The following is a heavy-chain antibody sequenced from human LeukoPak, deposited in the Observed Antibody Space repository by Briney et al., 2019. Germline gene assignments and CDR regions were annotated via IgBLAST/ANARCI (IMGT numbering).Heavy chain of an antibody. Sequence: GGSLRLSCAASGFKFSSDWMSWVRQAPGKGLEWVANIKEDGSEKYYVDSVKGRFTISRDNAKNSLYLQMNSLRAEDTAVYYCARVTYGSSPDYYYYYYMDVWGKGTTVTVSS. CDR2: IKEDGSEK. CDR3: ARVTYGSSPDYYYYYYMDV. D-gene: IGHD6-13*01. J-gene: IGHJ6*03. CDR1: GFKFSSDW. V-gene: IGHV3-7*03.